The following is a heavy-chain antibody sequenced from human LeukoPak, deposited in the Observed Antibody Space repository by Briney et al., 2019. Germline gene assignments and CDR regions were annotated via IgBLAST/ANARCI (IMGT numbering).Heavy chain of an antibody. CDR1: GYTFTGYY. J-gene: IGHJ4*02. Sequence: ASVKVSCKASGYTFTGYYMHWVRQAPGRGLEWMGWINPNSGGTNYAQKFQGGVTMTRDRTISTAYMELSRLRSDDTAVYYCARDGYGDYLEYFDSWGQGTLVTVSS. CDR3: ARDGYGDYLEYFDS. D-gene: IGHD4-17*01. V-gene: IGHV1-2*02. CDR2: INPNSGGT.